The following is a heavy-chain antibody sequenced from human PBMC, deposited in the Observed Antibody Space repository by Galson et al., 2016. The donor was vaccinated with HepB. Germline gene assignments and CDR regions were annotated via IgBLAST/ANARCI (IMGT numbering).Heavy chain of an antibody. CDR2: TRSKRKSNTI. J-gene: IGHJ6*04. V-gene: IGHV3-72*01. CDR3: GIAPYGLGGYWDA. D-gene: IGHD3-10*01. CDR1: GFNFDDYY. Sequence: SLRLSCAASGFNFDDYYMDWVRQAPGKGLEWIGRTRSKRKSNTIDYAASVKGRLTISRDDLKNSLSLQINSLKTEDTAVYYCGIAPYGLGGYWDAWGKGTTVTVSS.